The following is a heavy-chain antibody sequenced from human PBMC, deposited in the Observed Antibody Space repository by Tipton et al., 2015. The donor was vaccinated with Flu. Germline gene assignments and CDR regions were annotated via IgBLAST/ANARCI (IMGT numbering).Heavy chain of an antibody. CDR2: IIPVFGKA. Sequence: QVQLVQSGAEAKKPGSSVKVSCKTSGGTFSNYPINWVRQAPGQGLEWMGGIIPVFGKASYAQRFQGRVTITADESTSTAYMELSSLRSEDTALYYCARGWALTSCNGGNCFATLAFCGPGTLVTVSS. V-gene: IGHV1-69*01. J-gene: IGHJ4*02. CDR3: ARGWALTSCNGGNCFATLAF. D-gene: IGHD2-15*01. CDR1: GGTFSNYP.